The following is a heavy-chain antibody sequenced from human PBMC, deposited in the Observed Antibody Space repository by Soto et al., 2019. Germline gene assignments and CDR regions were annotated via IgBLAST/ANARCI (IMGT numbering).Heavy chain of an antibody. V-gene: IGHV1-18*01. Sequence: QVQLVQSGGEVKRPGDSVKVSCKTSGYTFSNYGITWVRQAPGQPLEWLGWISLYSDGTNYAQKFQGRVSMTTDTSTTTAYMELRSLRADDTAVYYCARVVPGAEAWFGPWGQRTLVTVSS. CDR2: ISLYSDGT. D-gene: IGHD2-2*01. J-gene: IGHJ5*02. CDR3: ARVVPGAEAWFGP. CDR1: GYTFSNYG.